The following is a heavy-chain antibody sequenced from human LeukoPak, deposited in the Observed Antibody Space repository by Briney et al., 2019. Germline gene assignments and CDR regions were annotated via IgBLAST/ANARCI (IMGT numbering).Heavy chain of an antibody. Sequence: GGSLRLSCAGSGFRFSTYSIKWVRQAPGKGLEWVSHIGGSGSFIYYADSVRGRFSISRDNAKNSLHLQMSSLRVEDTAVYYCTRRPYSSSWYYFDYWGQGTLVTVSS. D-gene: IGHD6-13*01. J-gene: IGHJ4*02. V-gene: IGHV3-21*06. CDR3: TRRPYSSSWYYFDY. CDR1: GFRFSTYS. CDR2: IGGSGSFI.